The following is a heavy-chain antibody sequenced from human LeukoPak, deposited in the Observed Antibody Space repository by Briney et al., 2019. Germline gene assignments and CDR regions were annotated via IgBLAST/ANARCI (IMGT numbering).Heavy chain of an antibody. J-gene: IGHJ4*02. CDR1: GYTFTGYY. CDR2: INPNSGGT. CDR3: ARTLAEKWWLRSSPAKGYDC. D-gene: IGHD5-12*01. Sequence: ASVKVSCKASGYTFTGYYMHWVRQAPGQGLEWMGRINPNSGGTNYAQKFQGRVTMTRDTSISTAYMELSRLRSDDTAVYYCARTLAEKWWLRSSPAKGYDCWGQGTLVTVSS. V-gene: IGHV1-2*06.